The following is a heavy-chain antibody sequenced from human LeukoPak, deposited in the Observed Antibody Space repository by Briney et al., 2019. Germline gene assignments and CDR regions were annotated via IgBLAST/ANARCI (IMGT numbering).Heavy chain of an antibody. Sequence: GGSLRLSCAASGFTFSSYEMNWVRQAPGKGLEWVSYISSSGSTIYYADSVKGRFTISRDNAKNSLYLQMNSLRAEDTAVYYCARTSRSSGWSYLEYYYYYYYMDVWGKGTTVTVSS. V-gene: IGHV3-48*03. CDR2: ISSSGSTI. D-gene: IGHD6-19*01. J-gene: IGHJ6*03. CDR3: ARTSRSSGWSYLEYYYYYYYMDV. CDR1: GFTFSSYE.